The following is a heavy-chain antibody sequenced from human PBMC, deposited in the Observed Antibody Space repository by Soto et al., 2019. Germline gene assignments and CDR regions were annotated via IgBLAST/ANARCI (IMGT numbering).Heavy chain of an antibody. V-gene: IGHV4-30-4*01. CDR3: ARGGSSMYYYGSGSRVWFDP. D-gene: IGHD3-10*01. J-gene: IGHJ5*02. Sequence: SETTSLTCTVSGGSISSGDYYWSWIRQPPGKGLEWIGYIYYSGSTYYNPSLKSRVTISVDTSKNQFSLKLSSVTAADTAVYYCARGGSSMYYYGSGSRVWFDPWGQGTLVTVSS. CDR2: IYYSGST. CDR1: GGSISSGDYY.